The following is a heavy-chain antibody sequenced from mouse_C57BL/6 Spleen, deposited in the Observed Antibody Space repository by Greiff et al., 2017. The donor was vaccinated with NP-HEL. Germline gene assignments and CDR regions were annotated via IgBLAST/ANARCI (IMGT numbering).Heavy chain of an antibody. CDR2: IDPSDSYT. V-gene: IGHV1-50*01. CDR1: GYTFTSYW. J-gene: IGHJ4*01. Sequence: VQLQQSGAELVKPGASVKLSCKASGYTFTSYWMQWVKQRPGQGLEWIGEIDPSDSYTNYNQKFKGKATLTVDTSSSTAYMQLSSLTSEDSAVYYCARYYDYPYAMDYWGQGTSVTVSS. CDR3: ARYYDYPYAMDY. D-gene: IGHD2-4*01.